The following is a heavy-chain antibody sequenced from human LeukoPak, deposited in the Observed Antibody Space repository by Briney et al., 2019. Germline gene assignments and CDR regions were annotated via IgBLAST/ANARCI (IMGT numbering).Heavy chain of an antibody. J-gene: IGHJ5*02. Sequence: KPSETLSLTCAVYGYSISSGYYLGWIRPPPGKGLERIGYIHYRGSTNYYPSLTSRVTISVDTFKNQFFLMLRSVTAADKAVFYCGREVYGYPQKNWFDPWGQGTLVTVSS. CDR2: IHYRGST. CDR1: GYSISSGYY. V-gene: IGHV4-38-2*02. CDR3: GREVYGYPQKNWFDP. D-gene: IGHD5-24*01.